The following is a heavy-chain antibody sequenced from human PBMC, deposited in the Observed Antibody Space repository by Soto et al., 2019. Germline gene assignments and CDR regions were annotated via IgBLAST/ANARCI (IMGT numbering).Heavy chain of an antibody. CDR2: IKQDGSEK. CDR1: GFTFSSYW. V-gene: IGHV3-7*01. J-gene: IGHJ3*02. Sequence: EVQLVESGGGLVQPGGSLRLSCAASGFTFSSYWMSWVRQAPGKGLEWVDNIKQDGSEKYYVDSVKGRFTIARDNAKNSLYLQMNSLRAEDTAVYYCARAGRITIFSTGYPLNPFDIWGQGTMVTVSS. CDR3: ARAGRITIFSTGYPLNPFDI. D-gene: IGHD3-9*01.